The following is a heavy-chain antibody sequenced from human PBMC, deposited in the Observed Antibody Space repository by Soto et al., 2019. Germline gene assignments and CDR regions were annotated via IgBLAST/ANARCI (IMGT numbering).Heavy chain of an antibody. CDR3: ARHKSGSDWLDP. Sequence: NPSETLSLTCSVSGGSIIDISYCWGWIRQPPGKGLQWIGCMFYSGATYYNPSLKNRVTLSVDPSNNEFSLKLVSVTAPDTAVYYCARHKSGSDWLDPWGQGTLVTVSS. J-gene: IGHJ5*02. CDR1: GGSIIDISYC. D-gene: IGHD2-15*01. CDR2: MFYSGAT. V-gene: IGHV4-39*01.